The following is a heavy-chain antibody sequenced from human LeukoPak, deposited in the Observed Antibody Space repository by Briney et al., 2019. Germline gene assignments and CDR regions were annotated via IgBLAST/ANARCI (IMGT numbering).Heavy chain of an antibody. V-gene: IGHV1-2*02. Sequence: ASVKVSCKASGYTFTGYYMHWVRQAPGQGLEWMGWINPNSGGTNYAQKFQGRVTMTRDTSISTAYMELSRLRSDDTAVYYCARVVEMVTIGYFDYWGQGTLVTVSS. CDR1: GYTFTGYY. J-gene: IGHJ4*02. D-gene: IGHD5-24*01. CDR2: INPNSGGT. CDR3: ARVVEMVTIGYFDY.